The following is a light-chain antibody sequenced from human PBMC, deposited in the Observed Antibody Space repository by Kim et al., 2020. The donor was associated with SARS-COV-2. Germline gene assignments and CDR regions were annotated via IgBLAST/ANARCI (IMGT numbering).Light chain of an antibody. CDR3: LQYYSIPFP. V-gene: IGKV4-1*01. J-gene: IGKJ3*01. CDR2: WAS. CDR1: QSGLYSASNKNY. Sequence: ATINCKSSQSGLYSASNKNYLAWYQQKPRQPPQLLIYWASTRESGVPDRFSASGSGTDFTLTISSLQAEDVAVYYCLQYYSIPFPFGPGTKVDIK.